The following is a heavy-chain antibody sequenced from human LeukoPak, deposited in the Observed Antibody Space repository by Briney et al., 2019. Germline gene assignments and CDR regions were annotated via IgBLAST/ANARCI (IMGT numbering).Heavy chain of an antibody. J-gene: IGHJ5*02. CDR3: SKDLTSDFVGDFDP. Sequence: GGSLRLSCAASGFTFSSYGMHWVRQAPGKGLEWVAFIRYDGSNKYYADSVKGRFAISRDNSKNTLYLQMNSLRAEDTAVYYCSKDLTSDFVGDFDPWGQGTLVTVSS. CDR1: GFTFSSYG. D-gene: IGHD2-21*01. CDR2: IRYDGSNK. V-gene: IGHV3-30*02.